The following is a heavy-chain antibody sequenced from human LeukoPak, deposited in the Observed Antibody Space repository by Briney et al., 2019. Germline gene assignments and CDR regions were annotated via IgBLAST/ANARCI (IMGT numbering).Heavy chain of an antibody. CDR1: GYTFTGYY. CDR3: ATQRGSYLWGTDFDY. J-gene: IGHJ4*02. V-gene: IGHV1-2*02. CDR2: INPNSGDT. Sequence: ASVKVSFKASGYTFTGYYMHWVRQAPGQGLEWMGWINPNSGDTKYAQKFQGRVTMTRDTSISTAYMELSRLRSDDTAVYYCATQRGSYLWGTDFDYWGQGTLVTVS. D-gene: IGHD3-16*01.